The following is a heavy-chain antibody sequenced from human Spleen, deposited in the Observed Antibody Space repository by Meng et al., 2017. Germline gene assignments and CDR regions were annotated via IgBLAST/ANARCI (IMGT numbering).Heavy chain of an antibody. CDR3: ARDEDISAAGKLFGDY. CDR1: GYTFTDYF. CDR2: INPQTGGT. Sequence: ASVKVSCKTSGYTFTDYFIHWVRQAPGQGLQWMGRINPQTGGTDYAQKFQGRVTMTRDTSISTAYMELSRLTSDDTAVYYCARDEDISAAGKLFGDYWGQGTLVTVSS. J-gene: IGHJ4*02. V-gene: IGHV1-2*06. D-gene: IGHD6-25*01.